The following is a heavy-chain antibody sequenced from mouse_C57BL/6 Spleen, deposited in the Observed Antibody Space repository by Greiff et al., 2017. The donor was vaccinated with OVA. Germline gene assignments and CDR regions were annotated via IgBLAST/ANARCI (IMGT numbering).Heavy chain of an antibody. V-gene: IGHV1-69*01. Sequence: QVQLQQPGAELVMPGASVKLSCKASGYTFTSYWMHWVKQRPGQGLEWIGEIDPSDSYTNYNQKFKGKSTLTVDKSSSTAYMQLSSLTSEDSAVYYCARGGIYDGYPYAMDYWGQGTSVTVSS. D-gene: IGHD2-3*01. CDR3: ARGGIYDGYPYAMDY. J-gene: IGHJ4*01. CDR2: IDPSDSYT. CDR1: GYTFTSYW.